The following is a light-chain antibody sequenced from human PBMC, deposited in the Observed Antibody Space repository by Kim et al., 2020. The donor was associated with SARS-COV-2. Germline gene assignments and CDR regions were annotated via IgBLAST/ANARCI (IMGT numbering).Light chain of an antibody. J-gene: IGLJ3*02. V-gene: IGLV2-11*01. CDR1: SSDVGAYNF. Sequence: QSVLTQPRSVSGSPGQSVTISCTGTSSDVGAYNFVSWYQQHPGKAPKLMIYDVTTRPSGVPDRFSGSKSGNTASLTISGLQAEDEADYYCCSYAGSYTWVFGGGTQLTVL. CDR3: CSYAGSYTWV. CDR2: DVT.